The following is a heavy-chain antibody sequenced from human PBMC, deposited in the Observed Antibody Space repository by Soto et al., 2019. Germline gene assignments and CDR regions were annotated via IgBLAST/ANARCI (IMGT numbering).Heavy chain of an antibody. CDR3: ARGLYCSGGSCYGY. J-gene: IGHJ4*02. D-gene: IGHD2-15*01. CDR2: INHSGST. Sequence: SETLSLTCAVYGGSFSGYYWSWIRQPPGKGLEWIGEINHSGSTNYNPSLKSRVTISVDTSKNQFSLKLSSVTAADTAVYYCARGLYCSGGSCYGYWGQGTLVTVSS. CDR1: GGSFSGYY. V-gene: IGHV4-34*01.